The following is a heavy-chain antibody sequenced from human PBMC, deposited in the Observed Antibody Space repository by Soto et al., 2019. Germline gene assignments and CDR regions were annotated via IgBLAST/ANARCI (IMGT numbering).Heavy chain of an antibody. V-gene: IGHV1-2*02. CDR2: INPNSGGT. CDR1: GYTFTGYY. J-gene: IGHJ4*02. D-gene: IGHD1-20*01. CDR3: AREPRGEATDNWNYVDY. Sequence: KVSCKASGYTFTGYYMHWVRQAPGQGLEWMGWINPNSGGTNYAQKFQGRVTMTRDTSISTAYMELSRLRSDDTAVYYCAREPRGEATDNWNYVDYWGQGTLVTVSS.